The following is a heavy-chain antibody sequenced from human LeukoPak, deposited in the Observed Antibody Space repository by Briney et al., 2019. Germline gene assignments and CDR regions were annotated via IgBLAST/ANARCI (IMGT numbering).Heavy chain of an antibody. CDR1: GYTLTELS. CDR2: FDPEDGET. J-gene: IGHJ4*02. Sequence: ASVKVTCKVSGYTLTELSMHWVRQAPGKGLEWMGGFDPEDGETIYAQKFQGRVTMTEDTSTDTAYMELSSLSSEDTAVYYCHFLYGDHDYWGQGTLVTVSS. D-gene: IGHD4-17*01. V-gene: IGHV1-24*01. CDR3: HFLYGDHDY.